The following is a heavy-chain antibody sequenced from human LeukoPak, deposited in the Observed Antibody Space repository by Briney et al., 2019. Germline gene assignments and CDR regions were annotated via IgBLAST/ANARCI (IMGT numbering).Heavy chain of an antibody. CDR3: ARDGRAPGAFDI. CDR1: GGSISSYY. J-gene: IGHJ3*02. V-gene: IGHV4-59*01. CDR2: IYYSGST. Sequence: SETLSLTCTVSGGSISSYYWSWIRQPPGKGLEWIGYIYYSGSTNYNPSLKSRVTISVDTSKNQFTLKLSSVTAADTAVYYCARDGRAPGAFDIWGQGTMVTVSS.